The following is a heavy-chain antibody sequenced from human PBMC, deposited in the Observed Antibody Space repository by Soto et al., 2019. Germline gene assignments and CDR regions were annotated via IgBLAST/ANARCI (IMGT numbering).Heavy chain of an antibody. CDR2: ISGDGGST. CDR3: AKDGIRGYGGNCESPRFDY. D-gene: IGHD2-15*01. J-gene: IGHJ4*02. Sequence: GGSLRLSCAASGFTFDDYAMHWVRQAPGKGLEWVSLISGDGGSTYYADSVKGRFTICRDNSKNSLYLQMNSLRTEDTALYTCAKDGIRGYGGNCESPRFDYWGQGTLVTVSS. V-gene: IGHV3-43*02. CDR1: GFTFDDYA.